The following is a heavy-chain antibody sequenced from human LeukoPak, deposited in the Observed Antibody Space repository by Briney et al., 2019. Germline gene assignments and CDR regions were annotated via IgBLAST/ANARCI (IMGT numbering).Heavy chain of an antibody. CDR3: ASSEAGSYDAFDI. V-gene: IGHV4-39*07. CDR2: IYYSGST. Sequence: PSETLSLTCTVSGGSISSSSYYWGWIRQPPGKGLEWIGSIYYSGSTNYNPSLKSRVTISVDTSKNQFSLKLSSVTAADTAVYYCASSEAGSYDAFDIWGQGTMVTVSS. J-gene: IGHJ3*02. CDR1: GGSISSSSYY. D-gene: IGHD1-26*01.